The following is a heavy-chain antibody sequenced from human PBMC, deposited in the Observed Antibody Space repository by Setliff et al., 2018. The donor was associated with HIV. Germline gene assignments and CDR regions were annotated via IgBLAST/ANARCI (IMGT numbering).Heavy chain of an antibody. CDR1: GGSIRSYY. CDR2: IYSSGSP. J-gene: IGHJ6*03. D-gene: IGHD6-13*01. CDR3: ARHRDPPGTSWIYYYYYMDL. Sequence: SETLSLTCTVSGGSIRSYYWSWIRQPPGKGLEWIGSIYSSGSPSYNPSLSSRLTISVDTSKNHVSLRLSSVTAADTGVYYCARHRDPPGTSWIYYYYYMDLWGEGTTVTVSS. V-gene: IGHV4-59*05.